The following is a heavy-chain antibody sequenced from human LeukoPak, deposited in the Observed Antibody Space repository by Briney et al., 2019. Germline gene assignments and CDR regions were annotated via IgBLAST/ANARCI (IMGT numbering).Heavy chain of an antibody. CDR3: ARANPLIAAEDY. V-gene: IGHV4-4*08. Sequence: SETLSLTCTVSSGSISSYYWSWIRQPPGKGLEWIGCIYTSGSPDYNPSLKSRVTISVDTSKNQFSLKLSSVTAADTAVYYCARANPLIAAEDYWGQGTLVTVSS. CDR1: SGSISSYY. CDR2: IYTSGSP. J-gene: IGHJ4*02. D-gene: IGHD6-25*01.